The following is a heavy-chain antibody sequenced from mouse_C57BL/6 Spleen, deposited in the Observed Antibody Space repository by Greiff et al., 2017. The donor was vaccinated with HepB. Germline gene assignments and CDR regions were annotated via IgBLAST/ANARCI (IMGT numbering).Heavy chain of an antibody. CDR1: GFTFSSYT. Sequence: DVKLVESGGGLVKPGGSLKLSCAASGFTFSSYTMSWVRQTPEKRLEWVATISGGGGNTYYPDSVKGRFTISRDNAKNTLYLQMSSLRSEDTALYYCARRIWEGAMDYWGQGTSVTVSS. D-gene: IGHD4-1*01. CDR2: ISGGGGNT. CDR3: ARRIWEGAMDY. V-gene: IGHV5-9*01. J-gene: IGHJ4*01.